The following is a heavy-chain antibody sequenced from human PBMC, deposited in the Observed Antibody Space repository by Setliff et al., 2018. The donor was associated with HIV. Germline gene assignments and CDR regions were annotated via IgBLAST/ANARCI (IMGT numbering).Heavy chain of an antibody. CDR3: ARVRAYYYDSRGYPDY. V-gene: IGHV3-7*01. J-gene: IGHJ4*02. D-gene: IGHD3-22*01. CDR1: GFTFSSHW. Sequence: GGSLRLSCEASGFTFSSHWMSWTRQAPGKGLEWVASIKQDGSSTTYADSVKGRFTISRDNAKNTLYLQMNSLRAEDTAVYYCARVRAYYYDSRGYPDYWGQGTLVTVSS. CDR2: IKQDGSST.